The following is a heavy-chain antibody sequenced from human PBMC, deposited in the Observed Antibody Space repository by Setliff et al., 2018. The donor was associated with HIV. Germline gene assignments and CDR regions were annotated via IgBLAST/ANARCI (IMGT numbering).Heavy chain of an antibody. V-gene: IGHV4-4*02. J-gene: IGHJ4*02. CDR1: GASISTSRW. CDR3: VIRRNFDWLSKSGPLDD. D-gene: IGHD3-9*01. Sequence: PSETLSLTCIVSGASISTSRWWSWVRQPPGKRPQWIGEIDESGTTTYNPSLKSRVTISVDTSKNQFPLKMNSVIAADTAVYYCVIRRNFDWLSKSGPLDDWGQGTLVTVSS. CDR2: IDESGTT.